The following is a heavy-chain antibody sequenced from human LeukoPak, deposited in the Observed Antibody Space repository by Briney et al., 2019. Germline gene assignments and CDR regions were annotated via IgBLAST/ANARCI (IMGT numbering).Heavy chain of an antibody. CDR1: GGSISSGSYY. Sequence: SQTLSLTCTVSGGSISSGSYYWSWIRQPAGKGLEWIGRIYTSGSTNYNPSLKSRVTISVDTSKNQFSLKLSSVTAADTAVYYYAREGAGGLDTDTFDYWGQGTLVTVSS. CDR3: AREGAGGLDTDTFDY. V-gene: IGHV4-61*02. J-gene: IGHJ4*02. D-gene: IGHD5-18*01. CDR2: IYTSGST.